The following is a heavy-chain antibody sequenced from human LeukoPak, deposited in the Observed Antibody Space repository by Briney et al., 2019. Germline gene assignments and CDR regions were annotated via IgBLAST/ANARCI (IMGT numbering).Heavy chain of an antibody. CDR1: GDSISCCY. CDR3: VRQGYNYGAFNA. D-gene: IGHD5-18*01. V-gene: IGHV4-4*07. Sequence: SDTLSLTCAVSGDSISCCYWTWIRQSADKGLKWIGRVFISGSTNYNPSLQGRVTMSVDRSRSQFSLRLRSVTAADTAVYYCVRQGYNYGAFNAWGQGTLVTVSS. J-gene: IGHJ4*02. CDR2: VFISGST.